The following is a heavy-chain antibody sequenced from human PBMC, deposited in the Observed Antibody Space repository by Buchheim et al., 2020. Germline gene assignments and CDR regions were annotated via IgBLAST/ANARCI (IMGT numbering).Heavy chain of an antibody. V-gene: IGHV3-30*18. D-gene: IGHD1-26*01. Sequence: QVQLVESGGGVVQPGRSLRLSCAASGFTFTSYGMHWVRQAPGKGLEWVAVISYDGSDKYYADSVKGRFTISSDNSKNTLYLQMNSLRAEDTAVYYCAKSWEDGYFDYWGQGTL. J-gene: IGHJ4*02. CDR3: AKSWEDGYFDY. CDR2: ISYDGSDK. CDR1: GFTFTSYG.